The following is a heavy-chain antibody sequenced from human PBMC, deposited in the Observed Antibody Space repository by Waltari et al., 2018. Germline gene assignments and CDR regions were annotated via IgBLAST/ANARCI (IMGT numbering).Heavy chain of an antibody. CDR3: ARRGRVYCTNGVCYMGPYYYGMDV. Sequence: QVQLQQWGAGLLKPSETLSLTCAVYGGSFSGYYWSWIRQPPGKGLEGIGEINHSGSTNYTPSLKSRVTISVDTSKNQFSLKLSSVTAADTAVYYCARRGRVYCTNGVCYMGPYYYGMDVWGQGTTVTVSS. CDR2: INHSGST. J-gene: IGHJ6*02. V-gene: IGHV4-34*01. D-gene: IGHD2-8*01. CDR1: GGSFSGYY.